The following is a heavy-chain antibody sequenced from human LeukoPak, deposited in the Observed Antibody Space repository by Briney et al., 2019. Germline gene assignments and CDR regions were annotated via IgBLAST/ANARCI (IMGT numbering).Heavy chain of an antibody. J-gene: IGHJ4*02. Sequence: SQTLSLXCTVSGGSISSGSYYWSWSRQPAGKGLEWIGRIYTSGSTNYNPSLKSRVTISVDTSKNQFSLKLSSVTAADTAVYYCASTYYGSGSADYWGQGTLVTVSS. CDR1: GGSISSGSYY. V-gene: IGHV4-61*02. CDR3: ASTYYGSGSADY. D-gene: IGHD3-10*01. CDR2: IYTSGST.